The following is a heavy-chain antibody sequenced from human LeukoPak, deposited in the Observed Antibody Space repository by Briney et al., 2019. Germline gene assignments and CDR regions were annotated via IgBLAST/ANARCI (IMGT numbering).Heavy chain of an antibody. CDR2: INPSGGST. D-gene: IGHD5-18*01. CDR1: GYTFTIYY. V-gene: IGHV1-46*01. Sequence: ASVKVSFKASGYTFTIYYMHWVRLAPGQGLEWMGIINPSGGSTSYAQKFQGRVTMTRDTSTSTVYMELSSLRSEDTAVYYCAREGVVDTLNYYGMDVWGQGTTVTVSS. J-gene: IGHJ6*02. CDR3: AREGVVDTLNYYGMDV.